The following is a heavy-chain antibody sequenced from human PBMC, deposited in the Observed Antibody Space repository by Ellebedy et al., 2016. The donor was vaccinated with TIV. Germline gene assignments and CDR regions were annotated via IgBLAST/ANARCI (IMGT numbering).Heavy chain of an antibody. Sequence: SQTLSLTXXISGDSVSSNTLGLHWIRQSPSRGLEWLGRTNYRSKWNNDYAVSVRSRTTINPDTSKNQFSLQLNSVTPEDTAVYYCARGRYYSFDIWGQGTMVTVSS. CDR2: TNYRSKWNN. D-gene: IGHD3-22*01. J-gene: IGHJ3*02. CDR1: GDSVSSNTLG. CDR3: ARGRYYSFDI. V-gene: IGHV6-1*01.